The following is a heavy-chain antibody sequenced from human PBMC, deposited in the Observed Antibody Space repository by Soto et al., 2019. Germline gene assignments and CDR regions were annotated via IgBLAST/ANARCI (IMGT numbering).Heavy chain of an antibody. Sequence: QVQLVESGGGVVQPGRSLRLSCAASGFTFSSYGMHWVRQAPGKGLEWVAVIWYDGSNKYYADSVKGRFTISRDNSKNTLYLQRNSLRAEDTAVYYCARDNGSSWYGQTNWFDPWGQGTLVTVSS. J-gene: IGHJ5*02. CDR1: GFTFSSYG. CDR2: IWYDGSNK. D-gene: IGHD6-13*01. CDR3: ARDNGSSWYGQTNWFDP. V-gene: IGHV3-33*01.